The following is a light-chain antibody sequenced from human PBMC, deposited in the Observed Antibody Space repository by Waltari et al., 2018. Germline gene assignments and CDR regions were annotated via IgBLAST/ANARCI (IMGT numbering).Light chain of an antibody. CDR3: CSYVCSAISV. Sequence: QSALTQTASVSGSPGQAITISCSGTSSDIGKYNLVYWYQQHPGKAPTLIIYDVNKRPSGVSNRFSGSKSGNTAFLTISGLQTVDEAYYYCCSYVCSAISVFCGGTKLSVL. J-gene: IGLJ3*02. CDR2: DVN. V-gene: IGLV2-23*02. CDR1: SSDIGKYNL.